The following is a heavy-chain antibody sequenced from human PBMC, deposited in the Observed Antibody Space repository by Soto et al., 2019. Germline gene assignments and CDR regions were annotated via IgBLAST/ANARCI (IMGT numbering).Heavy chain of an antibody. V-gene: IGHV4-59*12. D-gene: IGHD3-9*01. CDR3: ARAKILPSYYVAYFDV. CDR1: GGSIMSYY. Sequence: PSETLSLTCTVSGGSIMSYYWSWIRQPSGKGLERIGYIYYSGSTNYNPSLKSRVTISVDTSKKQFSLKLSSVTAGDSAVWYCARAKILPSYYVAYFDVWGHANQVTVFS. J-gene: IGHJ2*01. CDR2: IYYSGST.